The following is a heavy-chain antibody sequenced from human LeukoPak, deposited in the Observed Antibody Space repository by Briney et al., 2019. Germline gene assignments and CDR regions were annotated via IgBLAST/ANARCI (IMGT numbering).Heavy chain of an antibody. D-gene: IGHD5-24*01. V-gene: IGHV1-8*03. Sequence: ASVKVSCKASGYTFASYDINWVRQATGQGLEWMGWMNPNSGNTGYAQKFQGRVTITRNTSISTAYMELSSLRSEDTAVYYCARGLGMATRSDYWGQGTLVTVSS. CDR2: MNPNSGNT. CDR3: ARGLGMATRSDY. J-gene: IGHJ4*02. CDR1: GYTFASYD.